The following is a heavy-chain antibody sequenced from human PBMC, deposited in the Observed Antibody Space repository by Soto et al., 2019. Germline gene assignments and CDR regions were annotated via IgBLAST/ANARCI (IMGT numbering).Heavy chain of an antibody. D-gene: IGHD5-18*01. CDR2: ISYDGSNK. Sequence: QVQLVESGGGVVQPGRSLRLSCAASGFTFSSYGMHWVRQAPGKGLEWVAVISYDGSNKYYADSVKGRFTISRDNSKNTLYLQMNSLSAEDTAVYYCAKEEVDTAMVPPSYYYYYGMDVWGQGTTVTVS. CDR3: AKEEVDTAMVPPSYYYYYGMDV. J-gene: IGHJ6*02. CDR1: GFTFSSYG. V-gene: IGHV3-30*18.